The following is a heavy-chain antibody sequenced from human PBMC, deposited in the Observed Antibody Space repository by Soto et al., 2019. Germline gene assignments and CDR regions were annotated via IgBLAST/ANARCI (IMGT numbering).Heavy chain of an antibody. D-gene: IGHD1-1*01. V-gene: IGHV6-1*01. J-gene: IGHJ4*02. CDR3: VKSGDNYNLLDY. CDR1: GDSVSSTSVA. CDR2: TYYKSKWYN. Sequence: SQTLSLTCAISGDSVSSTSVAWNWIRQSPSRGLEWLGRTYYKSKWYNDYALSVKSRITINPDTSKNQFSLQLNSVTPDDTATYYCVKSGDNYNLLDYWGQGTPVTVSS.